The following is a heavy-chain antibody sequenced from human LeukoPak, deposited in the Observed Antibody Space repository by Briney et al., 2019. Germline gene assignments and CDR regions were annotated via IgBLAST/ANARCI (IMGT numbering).Heavy chain of an antibody. CDR3: ARPVLRYFDWSPFDY. CDR1: GGTFSSYA. J-gene: IGHJ4*02. V-gene: IGHV1-69*04. Sequence: SVKVSCKASGGTFSSYAISWVRQAPGQGLEWMGRIIPILGTANYAQKFQGRVTMTRDTSTSTVYMELSSLRSEDTAVYYCARPVLRYFDWSPFDYWGQGTLVTVSS. CDR2: IIPILGTA. D-gene: IGHD3-9*01.